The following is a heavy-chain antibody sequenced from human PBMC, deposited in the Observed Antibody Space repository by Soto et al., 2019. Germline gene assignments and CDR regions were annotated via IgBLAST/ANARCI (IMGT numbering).Heavy chain of an antibody. CDR3: ARTEDTGDY. V-gene: IGHV3-30-3*01. CDR1: GFTFSSYA. Sequence: LRLSCAASGFTFSSYAMHWVRQAPGKGLEWVAVISYDGSNKYYADSVKGRITISRDNSKNTLYLQMNSLRAEDTAVYYCARTEDTGDYWGQGTLVTVSS. J-gene: IGHJ4*02. CDR2: ISYDGSNK. D-gene: IGHD5-18*01.